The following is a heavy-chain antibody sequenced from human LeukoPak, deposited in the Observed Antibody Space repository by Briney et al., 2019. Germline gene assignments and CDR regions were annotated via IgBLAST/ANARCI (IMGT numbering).Heavy chain of an antibody. J-gene: IGHJ3*02. Sequence: TGGSLRLSCAASGFTFSSYGMHWVRQAPGKGLEWVAVISYDGNNKYYVDSVKGRFSISRDNSKKTLYLQMNSLRAEDTAVYYCARIGSVGATPSIGAFDIWGQGTMVTVSS. D-gene: IGHD1-26*01. V-gene: IGHV3-30*03. CDR3: ARIGSVGATPSIGAFDI. CDR2: ISYDGNNK. CDR1: GFTFSSYG.